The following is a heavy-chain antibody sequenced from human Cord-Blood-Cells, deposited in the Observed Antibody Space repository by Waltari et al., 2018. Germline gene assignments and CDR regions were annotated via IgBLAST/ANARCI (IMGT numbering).Heavy chain of an antibody. J-gene: IGHJ3*02. CDR1: GGTFSSYA. Sequence: QVQLVQSGAEVKKPGSSVKVSCKASGGTFSSYAISWVRQAPGQGLEWMGGIIPIFGKANYAHKCQGKVTITADETTSTAYMELGSLGSEDTAVYYWARDGAGTTGGYAFDIWGQGTMVTVSS. V-gene: IGHV1-69*01. D-gene: IGHD1-1*01. CDR3: ARDGAGTTGGYAFDI. CDR2: IIPIFGKA.